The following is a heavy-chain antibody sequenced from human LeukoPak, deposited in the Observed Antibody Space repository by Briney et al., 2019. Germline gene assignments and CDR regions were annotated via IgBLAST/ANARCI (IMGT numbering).Heavy chain of an antibody. CDR2: ISYDGSNK. J-gene: IGHJ4*02. Sequence: GGSLRLSCAASGFTFSSYAMHWVRQAPGKGLEWVAVISYDGSNKYYADSVKGRFTISRDNSKNTLYLQMNSLIVEDTAVYYCARLLAGTTLDYWGQGTLVTVSS. CDR1: GFTFSSYA. D-gene: IGHD1-7*01. V-gene: IGHV3-30*14. CDR3: ARLLAGTTLDY.